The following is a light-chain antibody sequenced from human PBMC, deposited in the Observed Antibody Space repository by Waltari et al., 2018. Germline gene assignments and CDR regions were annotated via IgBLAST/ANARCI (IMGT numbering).Light chain of an antibody. V-gene: IGKV1-33*01. CDR1: RDIKNF. J-gene: IGKJ2*01. CDR2: DTS. CDR3: QQYDDFPPYT. Sequence: DIQMTQSPSSLSSSVGDRVTISCQASRDIKNFLNWYQQKPRQAPKLLIYDTSNLENGVPSMVSGRGSGTQLTFTISSLQPEDVATYYCQQYDDFPPYTFGQGTKVEIK.